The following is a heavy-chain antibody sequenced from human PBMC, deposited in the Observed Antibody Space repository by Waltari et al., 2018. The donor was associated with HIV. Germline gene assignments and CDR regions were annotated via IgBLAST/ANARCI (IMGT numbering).Heavy chain of an antibody. CDR2: INPSGGST. J-gene: IGHJ4*02. Sequence: QVQLVQSGAEVKKPGASVKVSCKASGYTFTSYYMHWVRQAPGQGLEWRGIINPSGGSTSYAQKVQGRVNMTRDTSTSTVYMELSSLRSEDTAVYYCARSLVVVPFDYWGQGTLVTVSS. CDR1: GYTFTSYY. D-gene: IGHD3-22*01. CDR3: ARSLVVVPFDY. V-gene: IGHV1-46*01.